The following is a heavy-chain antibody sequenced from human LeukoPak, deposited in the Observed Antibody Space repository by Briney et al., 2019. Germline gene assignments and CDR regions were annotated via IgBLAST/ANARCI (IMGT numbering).Heavy chain of an antibody. J-gene: IGHJ4*02. CDR3: ARDLAVAGTDYFDY. CDR1: GFTFSSYA. V-gene: IGHV3-30-3*01. Sequence: GGSLRLSCAASGFTFSSYAMHWVRQAPGKGLEWVAVISYDGSNKYYADSVKGRFTISRDNSKNTLYLQMNSLRAEDTAVYYCARDLAVAGTDYFDYWGQGTLVTVSS. CDR2: ISYDGSNK. D-gene: IGHD6-19*01.